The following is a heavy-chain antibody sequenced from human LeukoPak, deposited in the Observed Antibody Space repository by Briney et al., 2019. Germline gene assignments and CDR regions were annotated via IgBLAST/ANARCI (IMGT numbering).Heavy chain of an antibody. CDR1: GFTFSDYY. D-gene: IGHD6-13*01. V-gene: IGHV3-11*04. J-gene: IGHJ3*02. CDR2: ISSSGSTI. Sequence: GGSLRLSCAASGFTFSDYYMSWIRQAPGKGLEWVSYISSSGSTIYYADSVKGRFTISRDNSQSTLYLHMNSLSTEDTALYYCARAVPAPGTPENAFDIWGQGTMVTVSS. CDR3: ARAVPAPGTPENAFDI.